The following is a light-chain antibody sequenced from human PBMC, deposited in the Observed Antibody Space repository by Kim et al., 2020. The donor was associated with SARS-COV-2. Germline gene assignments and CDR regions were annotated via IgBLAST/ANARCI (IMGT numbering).Light chain of an antibody. V-gene: IGLV3-19*01. Sequence: ALGQTVRITCRGDCLRSCCDSWYQQKPGQAPVLVIHGKNNRPSGIPERFSGSSSGNTASLAITGAQAEDEADYYCNTRDSSGNHAVFGGGTQLTVL. J-gene: IGLJ7*01. CDR2: GKN. CDR3: NTRDSSGNHAV. CDR1: CLRSCC.